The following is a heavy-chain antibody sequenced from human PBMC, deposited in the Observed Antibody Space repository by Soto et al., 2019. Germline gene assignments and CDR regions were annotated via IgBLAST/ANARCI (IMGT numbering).Heavy chain of an antibody. CDR3: AKDDNWNYGGGALDI. D-gene: IGHD1-7*01. CDR1: GFTFDDYA. Sequence: GGSLRLSCAASGFTFDDYAMHWVLQAPGKGLECVSVISLNSGSIGDADPVTGRFTISRDNAKNSLDRQMNSLRDDGTALYYCAKDDNWNYGGGALDISGPWTMVTVSS. J-gene: IGHJ3*02. V-gene: IGHV3-9*01. CDR2: ISLNSGSI.